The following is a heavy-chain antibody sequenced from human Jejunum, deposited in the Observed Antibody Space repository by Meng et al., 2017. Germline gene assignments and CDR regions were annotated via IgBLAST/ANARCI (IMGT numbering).Heavy chain of an antibody. Sequence: GGSLRLSCAASGFTVRSSYLSWVRQAPGKVLEWVSAIYSSGRTFYADSVEGRFTISRDNSNNTLYLQMNSLRIEDTAVYYCARDISGRPEYWGQGTLVTVSS. D-gene: IGHD3-9*01. J-gene: IGHJ4*02. CDR3: ARDISGRPEY. CDR2: IYSSGRT. V-gene: IGHV3-66*01. CDR1: GFTVRSSY.